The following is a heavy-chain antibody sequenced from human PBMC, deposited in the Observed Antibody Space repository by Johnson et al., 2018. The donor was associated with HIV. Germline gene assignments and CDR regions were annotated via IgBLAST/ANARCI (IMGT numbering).Heavy chain of an antibody. CDR3: ARGGAAAGGAFDI. CDR1: GFTFSSYA. V-gene: IGHV3-30*14. J-gene: IGHJ3*02. Sequence: QVLLVESGGGVVQPGRSLRLSCAASGFTFSSYAMHWVRQAPGKGLEWVAVISYDGSNKYYADSVKGRFTISRENAKNSLYLQMNSLRAGDTAVYYCARGGAAAGGAFDIWGQGTMVTVSS. CDR2: ISYDGSNK. D-gene: IGHD6-13*01.